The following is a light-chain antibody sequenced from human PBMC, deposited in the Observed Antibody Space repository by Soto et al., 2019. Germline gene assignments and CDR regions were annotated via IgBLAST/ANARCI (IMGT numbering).Light chain of an antibody. CDR1: QSVSSSY. J-gene: IGKJ4*01. V-gene: IGKV3-20*01. CDR3: HQSGSSPLT. CDR2: GAS. Sequence: EIVLTQSPGTLSLSPGERATLSCRASQSVSSSYLAWYQQKPGQAPRLLIYGASSRATGIPDRFSGSGSGTDFTLTISSLEPEDFAVYYCHQSGSSPLTFGGPTKVEIK.